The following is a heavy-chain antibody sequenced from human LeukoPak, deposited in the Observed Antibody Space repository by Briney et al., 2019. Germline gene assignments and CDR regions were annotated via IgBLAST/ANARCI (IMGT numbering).Heavy chain of an antibody. D-gene: IGHD7-27*01. CDR2: IHYSGST. Sequence: SETLSLTCTVSGGSISSSSYYWGWIRQPPGKGLEWIGTIHYSGSTYYNPSLRSRVTMSADTSKNQLSLKLSSVTAADTAVYYCARRGTNWGRFDYWGQGSLVTVSS. CDR1: GGSISSSSYY. J-gene: IGHJ4*02. V-gene: IGHV4-39*01. CDR3: ARRGTNWGRFDY.